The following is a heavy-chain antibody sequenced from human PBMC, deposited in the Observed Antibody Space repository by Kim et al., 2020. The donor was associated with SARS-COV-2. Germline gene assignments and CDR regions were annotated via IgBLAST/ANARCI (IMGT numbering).Heavy chain of an antibody. V-gene: IGHV4-34*01. CDR2: INHIGST. Sequence: SETLSLTCAVYGGSFNDYYWTWIRQPPGKGLEWIGEINHIGSTKYNSSLKSRVTMSADTSKNQLSLKLSLVTAADTAVYYCAKHDARYCSGGNCWYFDYWGQGTLVTVSS. J-gene: IGHJ4*02. D-gene: IGHD2-15*01. CDR3: AKHDARYCSGGNCWYFDY. CDR1: GGSFNDYY.